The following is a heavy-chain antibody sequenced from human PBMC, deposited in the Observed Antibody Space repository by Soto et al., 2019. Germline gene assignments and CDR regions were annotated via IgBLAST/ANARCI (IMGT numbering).Heavy chain of an antibody. CDR3: SRGLAPRWQYEYIWKSLDY. J-gene: IGHJ4*02. CDR1: GDSVSSNSAA. V-gene: IGHV6-1*01. D-gene: IGHD3-16*01. CDR2: TYYRSKWYN. Sequence: SQTLSLTCAISGDSVSSNSAAWNWIRQSPSRGLEWLGRTYYRSKWYNDYAVSVKSRITINPDTSKNQFSLQLNSVTPEDTAVYYCSRGLAPRWQYEYIWKSLDYWGQGTLVTVTS.